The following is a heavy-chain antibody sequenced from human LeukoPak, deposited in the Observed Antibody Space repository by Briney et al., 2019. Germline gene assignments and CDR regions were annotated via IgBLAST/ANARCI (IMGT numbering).Heavy chain of an antibody. CDR2: ISYDGSNK. CDR1: GFTFSSYA. CDR3: FFPGVTGKVY. D-gene: IGHD1-1*01. V-gene: IGHV3-30-3*01. J-gene: IGHJ4*02. Sequence: PGGSLRLSCAASGFTFSSYAMHWVRQAPGKGLEWVAVISYDGSNKYYADSVKGRFTISRDNSKNTLYLQMNSLRAEDTAVYYCFFPGVTGKVYWGQGTLVTVSS.